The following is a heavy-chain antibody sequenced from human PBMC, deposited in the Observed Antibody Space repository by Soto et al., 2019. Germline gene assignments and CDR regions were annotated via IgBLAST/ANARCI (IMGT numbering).Heavy chain of an antibody. CDR1: GGSISSGGYY. V-gene: IGHV4-31*03. D-gene: IGHD3-16*02. CDR2: IYYSGST. CDR3: ARDHPYRDNWAFDY. J-gene: IGHJ4*02. Sequence: SETLSLTCTVSGGSISSGGYYWSWIRQHPGKGLEWIGYIYYSGSTYYNPSLKSRVTISVDTSKNQFSLKLSSVTAADTAVYYCARDHPYRDNWAFDYWGQGAQVTVSS.